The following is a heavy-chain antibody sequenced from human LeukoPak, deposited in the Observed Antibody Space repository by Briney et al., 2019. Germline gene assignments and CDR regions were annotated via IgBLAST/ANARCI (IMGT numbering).Heavy chain of an antibody. D-gene: IGHD2-15*01. CDR3: ARGFSALHVSGPAANFYMDV. V-gene: IGHV3-21*01. CDR2: ISSRSDYR. J-gene: IGHJ6*03. CDR1: GFTFNTYA. Sequence: GGSLRLSCAASGFTFNTYAMNWVRQAPGKGLEWVSSISSRSDYRFYADSMKGRFTISRDNAKNSLYLQMNSLRAEDTAVYYCARGFSALHVSGPAANFYMDVWGKGTTVTISS.